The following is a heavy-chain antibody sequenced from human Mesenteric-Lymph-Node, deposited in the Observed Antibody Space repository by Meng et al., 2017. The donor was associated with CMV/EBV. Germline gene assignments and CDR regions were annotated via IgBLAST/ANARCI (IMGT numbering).Heavy chain of an antibody. Sequence: GESLKISCAASGFTFSNSDMNWVRQAPGKGLEWVSGVSWNGSRTHYADSVKGRFTISRDNSKNTLYLQMNSLRAEDTAVYFCAKDNSASYYYYGMDVWGQGTTVTVSS. CDR2: VSWNGSRT. J-gene: IGHJ6*02. D-gene: IGHD2/OR15-2a*01. CDR3: AKDNSASYYYYGMDV. V-gene: IGHV3-19*01. CDR1: GFTFSNSD.